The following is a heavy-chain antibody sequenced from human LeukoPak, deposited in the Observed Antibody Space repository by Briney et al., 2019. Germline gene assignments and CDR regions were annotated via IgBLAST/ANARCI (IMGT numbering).Heavy chain of an antibody. CDR2: IKSKTDGGTT. CDR1: GFTFSNAW. Sequence: PGGSLRLSCAASGFTFSNAWMSWVRQAPGKGLEWVGRIKSKTDGGTTDYAAPVKGRFTISRDDSKNTLYLQMNSLKTEDTAVYYCTTDLQQLAYYYFDYWGQGTLVTVSS. V-gene: IGHV3-15*01. J-gene: IGHJ4*02. D-gene: IGHD6-13*01. CDR3: TTDLQQLAYYYFDY.